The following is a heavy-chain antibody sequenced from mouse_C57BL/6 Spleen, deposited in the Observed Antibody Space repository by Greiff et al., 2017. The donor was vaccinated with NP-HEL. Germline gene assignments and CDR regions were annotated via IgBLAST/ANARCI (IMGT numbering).Heavy chain of an antibody. Sequence: VQLQQSGAELARPGASVKMSCKASGYTFTSYTMHWVKQRPGQGLEWIGYINPSSGYTKYNQKFKDKATLTADKSSSTAYMQLSSLTSEDSAVYYCARSGGYDPYYFDYWGQGTTLTVSS. D-gene: IGHD2-2*01. CDR1: GYTFTSYT. CDR3: ARSGGYDPYYFDY. CDR2: INPSSGYT. V-gene: IGHV1-4*01. J-gene: IGHJ2*01.